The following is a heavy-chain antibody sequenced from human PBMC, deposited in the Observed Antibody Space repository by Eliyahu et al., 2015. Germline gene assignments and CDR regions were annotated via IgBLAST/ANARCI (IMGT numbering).Heavy chain of an antibody. CDR2: ISGSGGST. D-gene: IGHD3-10*01. CDR1: GFTFSSYA. J-gene: IGHJ4*02. V-gene: IGHV3-23*04. Sequence: EVQLVESGGGLVQPGGSLRLSCXASGFTFSSYAMSWVRQXPGKGLEWVSAISGSGGSTYYADSVKGRFTISRDNSKNTLYLQMNSLRAEDTAVYYCAKDSFARGYFDYWGQGTLVTVSS. CDR3: AKDSFARGYFDY.